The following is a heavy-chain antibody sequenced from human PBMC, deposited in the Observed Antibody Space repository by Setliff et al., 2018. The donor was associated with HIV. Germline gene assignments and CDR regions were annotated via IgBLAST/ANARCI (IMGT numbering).Heavy chain of an antibody. J-gene: IGHJ3*01. D-gene: IGHD3-10*01. Sequence: GESLKISCRASGYDVTRYWIGWVRQMPGQALEWIGVIYPGDSDTRYSPSFQGQVTISADKSISTAYLRWSSLQASDTAMYYCARRYKYYYATTGCTFDLWGQGTMVTVSS. CDR3: ARRYKYYYATTGCTFDL. CDR1: GYDVTRYW. V-gene: IGHV5-51*01. CDR2: IYPGDSDT.